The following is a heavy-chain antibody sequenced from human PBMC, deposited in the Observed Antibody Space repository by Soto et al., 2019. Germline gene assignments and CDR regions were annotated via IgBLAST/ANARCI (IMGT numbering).Heavy chain of an antibody. CDR2: IYWDDDK. CDR1: GFSLSTSGVG. Sequence: QITLKESGPTLVKPTQTLTLTCTFSGFSLSTSGVGVGRIRQPPGKALEWLALIYWDDDKRYSPSLKSRLTITKDTSKNQVVLTMTNMDPVDTATYYCAREKRYCSSTSCLDGMDVWGQGTTVTVSS. J-gene: IGHJ6*02. CDR3: AREKRYCSSTSCLDGMDV. V-gene: IGHV2-5*02. D-gene: IGHD2-2*01.